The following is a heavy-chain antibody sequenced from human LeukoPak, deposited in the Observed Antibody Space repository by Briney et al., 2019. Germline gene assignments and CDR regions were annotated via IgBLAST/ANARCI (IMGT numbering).Heavy chain of an antibody. CDR1: GYTFTSYY. V-gene: IGHV1-46*01. D-gene: IGHD3-10*01. CDR3: ARDMGAPVWYYGSGSYYSIDY. J-gene: IGHJ4*02. CDR2: INPSGGST. Sequence: ASVKVSCTASGYTFTSYYMHWVRQAPGQGLEWMGIINPSGGSTSYAQKFQGRVTMTRDTSTSTVYMELSSLRSEDTAVYYCARDMGAPVWYYGSGSYYSIDYWGQGALVTVSS.